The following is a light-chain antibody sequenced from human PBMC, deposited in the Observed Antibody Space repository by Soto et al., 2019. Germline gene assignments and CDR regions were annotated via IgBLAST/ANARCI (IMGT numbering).Light chain of an antibody. CDR1: QTISRN. V-gene: IGKV3-15*01. CDR3: HQYEKWPKT. CDR2: GAS. Sequence: EIVMTQSPPTLSVSPGERATLSCRASQTISRNLAWFQQKPGQAPSLLIFGASTRAAGIPARFSGSGSGTEFTLTISGLQSEEFAVYFCHQYEKWPKTVGQGTKVEI. J-gene: IGKJ1*01.